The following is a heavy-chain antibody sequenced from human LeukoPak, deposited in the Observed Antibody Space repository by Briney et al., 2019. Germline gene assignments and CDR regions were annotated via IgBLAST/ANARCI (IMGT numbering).Heavy chain of an antibody. CDR2: IHTSGST. Sequence: PSETLSLTCTVSGGSISSGSFYWSWIRQPAGKGLEWIGRIHTSGSTDYNPSLKSRITISIDMSKNQFSLKMRSVTAADTAVYFCAREIPGYSGYALGAFDIWGQGTMVTVSS. V-gene: IGHV4-61*02. J-gene: IGHJ3*02. CDR3: AREIPGYSGYALGAFDI. CDR1: GGSISSGSFY. D-gene: IGHD5-12*01.